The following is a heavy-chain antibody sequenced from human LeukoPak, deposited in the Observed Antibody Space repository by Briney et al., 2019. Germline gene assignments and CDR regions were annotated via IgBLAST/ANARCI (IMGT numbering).Heavy chain of an antibody. CDR3: ARGRGYNSNFDY. Sequence: PGGSLRLSCVASGFTFSNYWMSWVRQAPGKGLEWLSYISSSSSSTYYADSVKGRFTISRDNAKNSLYLQMNSLRAEDTAVYYCARGRGYNSNFDYWGQGTLVTVSS. V-gene: IGHV3-21*05. D-gene: IGHD5-24*01. J-gene: IGHJ4*02. CDR1: GFTFSNYW. CDR2: ISSSSSST.